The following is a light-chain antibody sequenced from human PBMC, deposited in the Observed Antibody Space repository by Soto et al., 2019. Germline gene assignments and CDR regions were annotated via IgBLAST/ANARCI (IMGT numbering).Light chain of an antibody. V-gene: IGKV3-20*01. CDR1: QSASSSY. CDR3: QHYGSSPPVYT. CDR2: ATS. J-gene: IGKJ2*01. Sequence: ENVLTQSPGTLSLSPGERATLSCRATQSASSSYVAWYQQKPGQAPRLLIFATSNRATGVPDRFSGSGSGTDFTLTINRLEPEDFAVDYCQHYGSSPPVYTFGQGTKLESK.